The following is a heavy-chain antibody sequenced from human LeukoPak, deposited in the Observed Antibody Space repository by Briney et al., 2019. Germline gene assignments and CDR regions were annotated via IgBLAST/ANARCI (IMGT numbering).Heavy chain of an antibody. Sequence: PGGSLRLSCAASGFTFSSYAMNWVRQAPGKGLEWVSTISGSDGSTYYADSVKGRLTISRDNSKNTLYLQVNSLRAEDTAVYCCAKSKVVAATMGRFDYWGQGTLVTVSS. CDR1: GFTFSSYA. D-gene: IGHD2-15*01. V-gene: IGHV3-23*01. J-gene: IGHJ4*02. CDR2: ISGSDGST. CDR3: AKSKVVAATMGRFDY.